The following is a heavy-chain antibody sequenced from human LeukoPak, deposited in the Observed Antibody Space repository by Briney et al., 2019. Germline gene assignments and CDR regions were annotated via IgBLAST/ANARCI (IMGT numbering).Heavy chain of an antibody. CDR1: GGSISSSSYY. Sequence: SETLSLTCTVSGGSISSSSYYWGWIRQPPGKGLEWIGSIYYSGSTYYNPSLKSRVTISVDTSKNQFSLKLSSVTAADTAVYYCARQGNKVPNHQTYYFDYWGQGTLVTVSS. CDR2: IYYSGST. J-gene: IGHJ4*02. CDR3: ARQGNKVPNHQTYYFDY. V-gene: IGHV4-39*01. D-gene: IGHD1/OR15-1a*01.